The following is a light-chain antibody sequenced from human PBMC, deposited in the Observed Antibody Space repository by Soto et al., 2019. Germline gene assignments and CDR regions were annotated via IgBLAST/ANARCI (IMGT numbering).Light chain of an antibody. Sequence: EILLTQSPGSLSVFPVERASLSCRASQNVNNRLAWYQQKAGQAPRLLIYDASNRATGIPARFSGSGSGTDFTLTISSLEPEDFAVYYCQQRSNWPPITFGQGTRLEIK. CDR3: QQRSNWPPIT. J-gene: IGKJ5*01. CDR1: QNVNNR. V-gene: IGKV3-11*01. CDR2: DAS.